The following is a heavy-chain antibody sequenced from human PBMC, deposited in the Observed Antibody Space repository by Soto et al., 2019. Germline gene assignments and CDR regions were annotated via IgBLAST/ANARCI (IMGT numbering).Heavy chain of an antibody. D-gene: IGHD1-26*01. Sequence: VASVKVSCKASGFTFTSSAVQWVRQARGQRLEWIGWIVVGSGNTNYAQKFQERVTITRDMSTSTAYMELSSLRSEDTAVYYCARDFGSLGATIDYWGQGTLVTVSS. CDR1: GFTFTSSA. CDR2: IVVGSGNT. J-gene: IGHJ4*02. CDR3: ARDFGSLGATIDY. V-gene: IGHV1-58*01.